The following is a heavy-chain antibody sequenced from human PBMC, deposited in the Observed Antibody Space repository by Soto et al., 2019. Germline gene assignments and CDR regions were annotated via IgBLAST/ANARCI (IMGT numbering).Heavy chain of an antibody. CDR3: ARDGMRGSSSLVEWDRPATHFAP. CDR1: GYTFTSYG. CDR2: ISAYNGNT. D-gene: IGHD6-6*01. J-gene: IGHJ5*02. V-gene: IGHV1-18*01. Sequence: QVQLVQSGAEVKKPGASVKVSCKASGYTFTSYGISWVRQAPGQGLEWMGWISAYNGNTNYAQKLQGRVTMTTDTYTSTDYMEMRRLRSDETAVYYCARDGMRGSSSLVEWDRPATHFAPWGQGPLVTVSS.